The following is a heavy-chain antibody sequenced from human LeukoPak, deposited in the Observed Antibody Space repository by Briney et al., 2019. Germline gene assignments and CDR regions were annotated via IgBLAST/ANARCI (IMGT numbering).Heavy chain of an antibody. V-gene: IGHV5-51*01. D-gene: IGHD2-2*01. CDR2: IFPGDSDT. Sequence: GESLKISWKGAGYSITSYLNIWVRQKPREGLEWMGIIFPGDSDTRYSASFQGQVTISADKSISTAYLQWSSLKASDTAMYYCATLGYCSSTGCYDFDYWGQGTLVTVSS. J-gene: IGHJ4*02. CDR1: GYSITSYL. CDR3: ATLGYCSSTGCYDFDY.